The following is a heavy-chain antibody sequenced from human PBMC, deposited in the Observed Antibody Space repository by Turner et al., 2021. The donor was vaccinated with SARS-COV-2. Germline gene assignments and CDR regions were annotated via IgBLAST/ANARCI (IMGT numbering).Heavy chain of an antibody. J-gene: IGHJ5*02. Sequence: QVLLQASGPGLVKPSETLSLTCTVSGASISSNYWAWIRQPPGKRLEWIVYIYYRRSTNYNPSLKSRVTISVDTSKNQFSLKLTSVTAADTAVYFWARELPNNWFDPWGQGTLVTVSS. CDR3: ARELPNNWFDP. CDR2: IYYRRST. V-gene: IGHV4-59*01. CDR1: GASISSNY.